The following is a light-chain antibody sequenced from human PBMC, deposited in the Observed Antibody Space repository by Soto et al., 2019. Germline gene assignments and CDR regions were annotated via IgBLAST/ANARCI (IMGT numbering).Light chain of an antibody. J-gene: IGKJ1*01. CDR3: HQYGTSPQT. V-gene: IGKV3-20*01. Sequence: EIVYTHSPGSLSSSPGESPTLSCRASQSVSNTHVAWYQQRPGQAPRLLIYDASRRDIGVPDRFSGSGSGTDFTLTISGLEPEDFAVYFCHQYGTSPQTFGQGTKVDNK. CDR1: QSVSNTH. CDR2: DAS.